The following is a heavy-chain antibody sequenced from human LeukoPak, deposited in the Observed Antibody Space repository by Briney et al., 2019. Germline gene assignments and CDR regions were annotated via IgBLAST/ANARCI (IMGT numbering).Heavy chain of an antibody. CDR1: GFTFRTYG. D-gene: IGHD4-11*01. CDR2: IWYDGSTK. J-gene: IGHJ4*02. V-gene: IGHV3-33*01. Sequence: PGGSLRLSCAASGFTFRTYGMHWVRKAPGKGLEWVAIIWYDGSTKYYAESVKGRFTISRDNSKNMLYLQMNSLRAEDTAVYYCARVSDYSNYFDFWGQGTLVTVSS. CDR3: ARVSDYSNYFDF.